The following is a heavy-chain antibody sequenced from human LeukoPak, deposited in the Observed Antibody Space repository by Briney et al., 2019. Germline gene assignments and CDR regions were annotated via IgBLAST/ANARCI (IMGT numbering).Heavy chain of an antibody. J-gene: IGHJ6*02. D-gene: IGHD1-1*01. CDR2: IYYSGST. CDR1: GGSISSSSYY. V-gene: IGHV4-39*07. Sequence: SETLSLTCTVSGGSISSSSYYWGWIRQPPGKGLEWIGSIYYSGSTYYNPSLKSRVTISVDTSKNQFSLKLSSVTAADTAVYYCARARVHLYGMDVWGQGTTVTVSS. CDR3: ARARVHLYGMDV.